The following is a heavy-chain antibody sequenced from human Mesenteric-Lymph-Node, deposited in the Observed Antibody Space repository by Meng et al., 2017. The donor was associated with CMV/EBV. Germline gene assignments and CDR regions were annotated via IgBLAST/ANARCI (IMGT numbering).Heavy chain of an antibody. CDR1: GYSFSTYW. V-gene: IGHV5-51*01. J-gene: IGHJ4*02. Sequence: GGSLRLSCQTSGYSFSTYWIGWVRQMPGRGLEWMGTIYPGDSDTTYSPSVRGHVTFSADKSISTAYLQWDSLTASDTGMYYCARPSSTKGLDYWGQGTLVTVSS. D-gene: IGHD1-26*01. CDR3: ARPSSTKGLDY. CDR2: IYPGDSDT.